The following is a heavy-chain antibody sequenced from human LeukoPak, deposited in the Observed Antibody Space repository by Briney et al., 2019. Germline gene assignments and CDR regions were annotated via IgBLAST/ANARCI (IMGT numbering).Heavy chain of an antibody. J-gene: IGHJ4*02. V-gene: IGHV1-46*01. CDR3: ARISSSGWYRGSVGPKQSFDY. CDR2: INPSGGST. CDR1: GYTFTSYY. D-gene: IGHD6-19*01. Sequence: ASVKVSCKASGYTFTSYYMHWVRQAPGQGLEWMGIINPSGGSTSYAQKFQGRVTMTRDMSTSTVYMELSSLRSEDTAVYYCARISSSGWYRGSVGPKQSFDYWGQGTLVTVSS.